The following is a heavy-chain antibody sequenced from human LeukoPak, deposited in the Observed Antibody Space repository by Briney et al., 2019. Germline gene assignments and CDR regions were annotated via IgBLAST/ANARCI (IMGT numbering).Heavy chain of an antibody. Sequence: GGSLRLSCAASGFTFSSYAMSWVRQAPGKGLEWVSAISGSGGSTYYAVSVKDRFTISRDNSKNTLYLQMNSLRAEDTAVCYCAKDGSGYYTAYFDYWGQGTLVTVSS. D-gene: IGHD3-3*01. CDR3: AKDGSGYYTAYFDY. V-gene: IGHV3-23*01. CDR1: GFTFSSYA. CDR2: ISGSGGST. J-gene: IGHJ4*02.